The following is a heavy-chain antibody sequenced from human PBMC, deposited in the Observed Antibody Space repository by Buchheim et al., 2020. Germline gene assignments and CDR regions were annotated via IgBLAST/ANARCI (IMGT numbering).Heavy chain of an antibody. J-gene: IGHJ6*02. CDR1: GFSLSARGMC. V-gene: IGHV2-70*15. D-gene: IGHD4-11*01. CDR2: INWDDDK. Sequence: QVTLRESGPALVKPTQTLTLTCTVSGFSLSARGMCVSWIRQPPGKALEWLARINWDDDKYYNTSLKTRLTISKDTSKNQVVRTMTNMDPIDTTTYYCARERHDYSTSDDGYYVMDVCGQR. CDR3: ARERHDYSTSDDGYYVMDV.